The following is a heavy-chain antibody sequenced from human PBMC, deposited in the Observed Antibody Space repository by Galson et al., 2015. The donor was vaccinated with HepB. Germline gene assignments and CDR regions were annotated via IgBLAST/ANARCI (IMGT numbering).Heavy chain of an antibody. D-gene: IGHD3-3*01. Sequence: SLRLSCAASGFTFSSYAMSWVRQAPGKGLGWVSAISGSGGSTYYADSVKGRFTISRDNSKNTLYLQMNSLRAEDTAVYYCRVFGVVIRASYYFDYWGQGTLVTVSS. CDR1: GFTFSSYA. CDR3: RVFGVVIRASYYFDY. V-gene: IGHV3-23*01. J-gene: IGHJ4*02. CDR2: ISGSGGST.